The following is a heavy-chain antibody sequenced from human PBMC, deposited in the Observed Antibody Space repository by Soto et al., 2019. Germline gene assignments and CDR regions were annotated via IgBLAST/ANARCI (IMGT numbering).Heavy chain of an antibody. Sequence: EVQLLESGGGLVQPGGSLRLSCAASGFTFSSYAMSWVRQAPGKGLEWVSAIRGSGGSTYYADSVKGRFTISRDNSKNTLYLPMNSLRAEDTAVYYCAKREYSSGWYEVFDPWGQGTLVTVSS. J-gene: IGHJ5*02. V-gene: IGHV3-23*01. CDR1: GFTFSSYA. CDR2: IRGSGGST. D-gene: IGHD6-19*01. CDR3: AKREYSSGWYEVFDP.